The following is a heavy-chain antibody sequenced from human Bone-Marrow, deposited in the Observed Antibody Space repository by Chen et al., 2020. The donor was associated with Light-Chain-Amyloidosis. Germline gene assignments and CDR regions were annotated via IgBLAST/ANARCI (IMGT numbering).Heavy chain of an antibody. CDR1: GGSVSSSAFY. J-gene: IGHJ6*03. V-gene: IGHV4-39*01. Sequence: QVQLQESGPGLVKPSETLSLTCTVSGGSVSSSAFYWGWIRQPPGKGLEWIGHIYHSGSTYYNPSLKSRVSLSVDTTKNQFSLNLGSVTAADTAVYYCTRPHTGTTTGAYYYMDVWGKGTTVIVSS. CDR2: IYHSGST. CDR3: TRPHTGTTTGAYYYMDV. D-gene: IGHD1-7*01.